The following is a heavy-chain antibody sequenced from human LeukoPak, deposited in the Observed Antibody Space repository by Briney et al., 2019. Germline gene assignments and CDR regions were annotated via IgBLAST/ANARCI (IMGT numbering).Heavy chain of an antibody. CDR2: ISGSGINT. J-gene: IGHJ4*02. D-gene: IGHD6-13*01. Sequence: GGSLRLSCAASGFTFSSYAMSWVRQAPGKGLEWVSVISGSGINTYYADSVKGRFTISRDNSKNTLYLQMNTLRAEGTALYYCAKYTFSWYEDYWGQGTLVTVSS. CDR1: GFTFSSYA. V-gene: IGHV3-23*01. CDR3: AKYTFSWYEDY.